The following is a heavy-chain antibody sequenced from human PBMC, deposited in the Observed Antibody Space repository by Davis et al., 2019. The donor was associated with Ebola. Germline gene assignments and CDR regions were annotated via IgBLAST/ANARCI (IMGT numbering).Heavy chain of an antibody. V-gene: IGHV1-2*02. J-gene: IGHJ4*02. D-gene: IGHD1-26*01. Sequence: ASVKVSCKASGYTFTGYYMHWVRQAPGQGLEWMGWINPNSGGTNYAQKFQGRVTMTRDTSISTAYMELRSLRSDDTAVYYCARDGSVGATVIDYWGQGTLVTVSS. CDR3: ARDGSVGATVIDY. CDR1: GYTFTGYY. CDR2: INPNSGGT.